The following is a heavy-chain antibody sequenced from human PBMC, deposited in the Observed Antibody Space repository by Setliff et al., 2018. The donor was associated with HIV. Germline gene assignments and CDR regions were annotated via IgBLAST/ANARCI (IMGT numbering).Heavy chain of an antibody. CDR2: MNPNSGNT. CDR3: ARETERWYSSSSGRAFDI. Sequence: ASVKVSCKASAYTFTSYNINWVRQATGQGLEWMGWMNPNSGNTGYAQKFQGRVTITRNTSISTAYMELSSLRSEDTAVYYCARETERWYSSSSGRAFDIWGQGTVVTVSS. D-gene: IGHD6-6*01. V-gene: IGHV1-8*03. CDR1: AYTFTSYN. J-gene: IGHJ3*02.